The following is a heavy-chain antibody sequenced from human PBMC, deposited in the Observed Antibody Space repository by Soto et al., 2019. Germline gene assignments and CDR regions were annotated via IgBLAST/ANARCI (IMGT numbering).Heavy chain of an antibody. CDR2: IYYSGST. Sequence: PSETLSLTCTVSGGSISSGGYYWSWIRQHPGKGLEWIGYIYYSGSTYYNPSLKSRVTISVDTSKNQFSLKLSSVTAADTAVYYCARVPSMYYYFDYWGQGNLVPVS. J-gene: IGHJ4*02. V-gene: IGHV4-31*03. D-gene: IGHD6-6*01. CDR3: ARVPSMYYYFDY. CDR1: GGSISSGGYY.